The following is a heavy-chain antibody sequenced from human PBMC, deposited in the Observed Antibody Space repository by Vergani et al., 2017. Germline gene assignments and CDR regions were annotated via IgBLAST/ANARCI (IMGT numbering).Heavy chain of an antibody. V-gene: IGHV1-69*02. CDR2: IIPILGIA. CDR3: ASAGPSGGWFDP. D-gene: IGHD1-26*01. J-gene: IGHJ5*02. CDR1: GGTFSSYT. Sequence: QLVQSGAEVKKPGSSVKVSCKASGGTFSSYTISWVRQAPGQGLEWMGRIIPILGIANYAQKFQGRVTITADKSTSTAYMELSSLRSEDTAVYYCASAGPSGGWFDPWGQGTLVTVSS.